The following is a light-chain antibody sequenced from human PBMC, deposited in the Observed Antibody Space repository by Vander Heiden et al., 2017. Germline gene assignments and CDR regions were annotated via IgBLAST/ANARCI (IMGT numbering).Light chain of an antibody. CDR2: KVS. J-gene: IGKJ2*01. CDR1: QSLVLSDGNTY. V-gene: IGKV2-30*02. Sequence: VVMTQTPLPLPVTLGQAASISCRSSQSLVLSDGNTYLNWFHQRPGQSPRGLIYKVSNRDSEVPDRFSARESGTDFTLKISRVEAEDVGVYYCMQAAHWPYTFSQWTKLEIK. CDR3: MQAAHWPYT.